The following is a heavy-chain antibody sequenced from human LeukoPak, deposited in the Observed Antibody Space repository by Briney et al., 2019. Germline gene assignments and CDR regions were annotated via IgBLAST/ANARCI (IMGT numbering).Heavy chain of an antibody. Sequence: GGSLRLSCAASGFTFSSYSMNWVRQAPGKGLEWVSYISSSSSTIYYADSVKGRFTISRDNAKNSLYLQMNSLRAEDTAVYYCARAEWLPRYWGQGTLVTVSS. D-gene: IGHD5-12*01. V-gene: IGHV3-48*01. CDR3: ARAEWLPRY. J-gene: IGHJ4*02. CDR2: ISSSSSTI. CDR1: GFTFSSYS.